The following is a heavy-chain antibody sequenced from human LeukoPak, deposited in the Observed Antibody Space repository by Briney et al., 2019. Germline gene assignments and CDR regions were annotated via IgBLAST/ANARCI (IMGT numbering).Heavy chain of an antibody. CDR3: ARDGDSGYEYYYYYGMDV. J-gene: IGHJ6*04. V-gene: IGHV1-3*01. Sequence: ASVKVSCKASGYTFTSYAMHWARQAPGQRPEWMGWINAGNGNTKYSQKFQGRVTITRDTSASTAYIQLSSLRSEDTAVYSCARDGDSGYEYYYYYGMDVWGKGTTVTVSS. CDR1: GYTFTSYA. D-gene: IGHD5-12*01. CDR2: INAGNGNT.